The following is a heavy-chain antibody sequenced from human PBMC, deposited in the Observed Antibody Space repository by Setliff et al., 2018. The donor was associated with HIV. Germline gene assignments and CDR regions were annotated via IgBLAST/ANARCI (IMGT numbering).Heavy chain of an antibody. J-gene: IGHJ3*02. CDR3: AREGTYSGTYWVRRVASFDI. Sequence: SETLSLTCTVSGDSISRSSYYWGWIRQPPGKGLEWIGNIYYIGITNYNPSLKSRITISADTPKNQLSLKLSSVTAADTAVYYCAREGTYSGTYWVRRVASFDIWGQGTMVTV. CDR2: IYYIGIT. D-gene: IGHD1-26*01. V-gene: IGHV4-39*07. CDR1: GDSISRSSYY.